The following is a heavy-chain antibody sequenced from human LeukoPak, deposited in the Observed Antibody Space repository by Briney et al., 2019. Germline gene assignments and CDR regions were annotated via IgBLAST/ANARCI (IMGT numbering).Heavy chain of an antibody. CDR1: GLTFSSYA. V-gene: IGHV3-23*01. CDR2: ISGSGGST. Sequence: PGGSLRLSCAASGLTFSSYAMSWVRQAPGKGLEWVSAISGSGGSTYYADSVKGRFTISRDNSKNTLYLQMNSLRAEDTAVYYCAKGRDLRYFDWLAKTADYWGQGTLVTVSS. D-gene: IGHD3-9*01. J-gene: IGHJ4*02. CDR3: AKGRDLRYFDWLAKTADY.